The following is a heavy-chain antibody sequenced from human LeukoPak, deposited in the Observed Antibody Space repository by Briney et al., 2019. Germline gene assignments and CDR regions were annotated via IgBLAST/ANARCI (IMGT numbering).Heavy chain of an antibody. CDR3: ARGGVLARYYGSGSLDY. CDR1: GFTFSNAW. CDR2: IKQDGSDK. V-gene: IGHV3-7*03. J-gene: IGHJ4*02. Sequence: PGGSLRLSCAASGFTFSNAWMSWVRQAPGKGLEWVANIKQDGSDKYYVDSVKGRFTISRDNAKNSLYLQMNSLRAEDTALYYCARGGVLARYYGSGSLDYWGQGTLVTVSS. D-gene: IGHD3-10*01.